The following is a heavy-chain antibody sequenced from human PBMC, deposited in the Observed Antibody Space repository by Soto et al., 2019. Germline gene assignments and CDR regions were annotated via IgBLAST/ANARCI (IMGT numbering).Heavy chain of an antibody. J-gene: IGHJ5*02. CDR2: MNPNSGNT. CDR1: GYTFTSYD. Sequence: GASVKVSCKASGYTFTSYDINWVRQATGQGLEWMGWMNPNSGNTGYAQKFQGRVTMTRNTSISTAYMELSSLRSEDTAVYYCARVSSGWYRRTVWFDPWGQGTLVTVSS. V-gene: IGHV1-8*01. CDR3: ARVSSGWYRRTVWFDP. D-gene: IGHD6-19*01.